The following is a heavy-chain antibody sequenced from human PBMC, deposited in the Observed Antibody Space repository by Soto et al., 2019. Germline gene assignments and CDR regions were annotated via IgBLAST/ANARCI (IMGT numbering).Heavy chain of an antibody. J-gene: IGHJ6*04. D-gene: IGHD3-3*01. V-gene: IGHV1-18*01. CDR1: GYTFTSYG. CDR2: ISAYNGNT. Sequence: VASVKVSCKASGYTFTSYGISWVRQAPGQGLEWMGWISAYNGNTNYAQKLQGRVTMTTDTSTSTAYMELRSLRSDDTAVYYCARDLYDFWSGYSPVYYYYGIDVWGEGTTVTVSS. CDR3: ARDLYDFWSGYSPVYYYYGIDV.